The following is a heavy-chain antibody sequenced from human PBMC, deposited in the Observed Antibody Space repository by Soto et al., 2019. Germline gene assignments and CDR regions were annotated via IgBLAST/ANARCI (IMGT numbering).Heavy chain of an antibody. Sequence: SVKVSCKASGGSFSSYAISWVRQAPGQGLEWMGGIMPIFGTSNYAQKFQGRVTITADESTSTAYMELRSLRSDDTAVFYCERAVRGVSAAPYFYYGMYVWGQGTTVTVYS. V-gene: IGHV1-69*13. CDR1: GGSFSSYA. J-gene: IGHJ6*02. CDR2: IMPIFGTS. CDR3: ERAVRGVSAAPYFYYGMYV. D-gene: IGHD3-10*01.